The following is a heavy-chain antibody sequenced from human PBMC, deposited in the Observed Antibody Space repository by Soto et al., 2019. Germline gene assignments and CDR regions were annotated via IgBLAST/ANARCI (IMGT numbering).Heavy chain of an antibody. CDR1: GFTFSSYG. D-gene: IGHD6-19*01. CDR2: IWYDGSNK. J-gene: IGHJ3*02. CDR3: ASLQHSPGYSSGWGPPFDI. V-gene: IGHV3-33*01. Sequence: GGSLRLSCAASGFTFSSYGMHWVRQAPGKGLEWVAVIWYDGSNKYYADSVKGRFTISRDNSKNTLYLQMNSLRAEDTAVYYCASLQHSPGYSSGWGPPFDIWGQGTMVTVSS.